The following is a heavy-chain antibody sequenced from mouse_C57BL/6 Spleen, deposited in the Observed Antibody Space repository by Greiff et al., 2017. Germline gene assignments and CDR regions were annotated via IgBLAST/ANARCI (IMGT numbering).Heavy chain of an antibody. D-gene: IGHD1-1*01. Sequence: QVQLQQPGAELVRPGSSVKLSCKASGYTFTSYWMHWVKQRPIQGLEWIGNIDPSESETHYNQQFKDKATLTVDKSSSTAYMQLSSLTSEDSAVYYCAREAHGYGSSYYFDYWGQGTTLTVSS. CDR2: IDPSESET. CDR1: GYTFTSYW. V-gene: IGHV1-52*01. CDR3: AREAHGYGSSYYFDY. J-gene: IGHJ2*01.